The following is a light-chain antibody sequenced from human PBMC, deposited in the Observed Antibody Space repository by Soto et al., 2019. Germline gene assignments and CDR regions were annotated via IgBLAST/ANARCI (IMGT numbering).Light chain of an antibody. CDR1: SSDVGSYNL. CDR2: EVS. Sequence: QSVLTQPASVSGSPGQSITISCTGTSSDVGSYNLVSWYQQHPGKAPKLMIYEVSKRPSGVSNRFSGSKSGNTASLTISGLQAEDEADYYCCSYAGSSTYVFGPGTKFTVL. CDR3: CSYAGSSTYV. J-gene: IGLJ1*01. V-gene: IGLV2-23*02.